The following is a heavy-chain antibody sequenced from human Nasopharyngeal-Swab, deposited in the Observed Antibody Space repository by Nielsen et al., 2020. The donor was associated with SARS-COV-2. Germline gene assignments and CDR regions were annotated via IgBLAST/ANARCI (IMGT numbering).Heavy chain of an antibody. CDR3: ARAHILTGYYIPSYYYGMDV. D-gene: IGHD3-9*01. V-gene: IGHV4-61*01. CDR2: IYYSGST. Sequence: SETLSLTCTVSGGSFSSGSYYWSWIRQPPGQGLEWIEYIYYSGSTNYNPPLKSRVTISVDTSKNQFSLKLSSVTAADTAVYYCARAHILTGYYIPSYYYGMDVWGQGTTVTVSS. J-gene: IGHJ6*02. CDR1: GGSFSSGSYY.